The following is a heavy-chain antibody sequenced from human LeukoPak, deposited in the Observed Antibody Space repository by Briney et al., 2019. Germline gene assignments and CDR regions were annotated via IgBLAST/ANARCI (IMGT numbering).Heavy chain of an antibody. Sequence: PSETLSLTCTVSGGSISSYYWSWIRQPAGKGLEWIGRIYTSGSTNYNPSLKSRVTMSVDTSKNQFSLKLSSVTAADTAVYYCARGKKGTMIVKGAFDIWGQGTMVTVSS. D-gene: IGHD3-22*01. CDR1: GGSISSYY. CDR2: IYTSGST. CDR3: ARGKKGTMIVKGAFDI. V-gene: IGHV4-4*07. J-gene: IGHJ3*02.